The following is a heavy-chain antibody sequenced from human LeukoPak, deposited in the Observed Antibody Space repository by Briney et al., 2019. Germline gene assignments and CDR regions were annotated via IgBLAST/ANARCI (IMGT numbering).Heavy chain of an antibody. CDR1: GGSFSTYY. Sequence: SETLSLTCAVYGGSFSTYYWSWIRQSPGKGLEWIAEINHRGDTNYNPSVKSRVTISVDTSKNQFSLKVRSLTAAGTAVYYCARGPKKSETGFLDYLGQGTLVTVSS. D-gene: IGHD1-1*01. V-gene: IGHV4-34*01. CDR3: ARGPKKSETGFLDY. J-gene: IGHJ4*02. CDR2: INHRGDT.